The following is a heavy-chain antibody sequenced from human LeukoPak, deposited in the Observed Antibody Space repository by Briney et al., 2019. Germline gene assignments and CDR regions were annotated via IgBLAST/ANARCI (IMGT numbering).Heavy chain of an antibody. J-gene: IGHJ4*02. V-gene: IGHV5-10-1*01. CDR2: IDPSDSYT. Sequence: GESLKISCKGSGYNFTSSWISWVRQMPGKGLEWMGRIDPSDSYTNYSPSLQGHVTISADKSASSAYLQWSSLKASDTAMYYCARLVGGTVDYWGQGTLVTVSS. CDR3: ARLVGGTVDY. CDR1: GYNFTSSW. D-gene: IGHD1-26*01.